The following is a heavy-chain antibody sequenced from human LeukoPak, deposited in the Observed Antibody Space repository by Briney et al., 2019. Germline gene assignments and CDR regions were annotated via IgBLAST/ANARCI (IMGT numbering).Heavy chain of an antibody. D-gene: IGHD6-6*01. Sequence: ASVKVSCKASGYTFTSYGISWVRQAPGQGLEWMGWISAYNGNTNYAQKFQGRVTMTTDTSTSTAYMELRSLRSDDTAVYYCARDAVIAARGPGDWFAPWGQGTLVTVSS. CDR2: ISAYNGNT. J-gene: IGHJ5*02. CDR1: GYTFTSYG. V-gene: IGHV1-18*01. CDR3: ARDAVIAARGPGDWFAP.